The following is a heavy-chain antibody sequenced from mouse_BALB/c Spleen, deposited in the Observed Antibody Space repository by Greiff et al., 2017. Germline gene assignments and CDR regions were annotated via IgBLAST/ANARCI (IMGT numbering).Heavy chain of an antibody. D-gene: IGHD2-13*01. J-gene: IGHJ4*01. CDR3: ARDDYRGFMDY. Sequence: VMLVESGPGLVAPSQSLSITCTVSGFSLTSYGVHWVRQPPGKGLEWLGVIWAGGSTNYNSALMSRLSISKDNSKSQVFLKMNSLQTDDTAMYYCARDDYRGFMDYWGQGTSVTVSS. CDR1: GFSLTSYG. V-gene: IGHV2-9*02. CDR2: IWAGGST.